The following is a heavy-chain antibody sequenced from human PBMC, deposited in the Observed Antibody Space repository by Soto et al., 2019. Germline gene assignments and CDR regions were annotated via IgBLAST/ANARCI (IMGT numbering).Heavy chain of an antibody. Sequence: PSQTLSLTCAISGDSVSSNSAAWNWIRQSPSRGLEWLGRTYYRSKWYNDYAVSVKSRITINPDTSKNQFSLQLNSVTPEDTAVYYCARDLRKGYGDYEPLFDPWGQGTLVTVSS. V-gene: IGHV6-1*01. J-gene: IGHJ5*02. D-gene: IGHD4-17*01. CDR1: GDSVSSNSAA. CDR2: TYYRSKWYN. CDR3: ARDLRKGYGDYEPLFDP.